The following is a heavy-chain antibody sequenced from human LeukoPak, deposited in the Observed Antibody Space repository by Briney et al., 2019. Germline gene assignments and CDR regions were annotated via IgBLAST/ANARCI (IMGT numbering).Heavy chain of an antibody. Sequence: GESLKISCKGSGYSFTSYWISWVRQMPGKGLEWVGRIDPSDSYTNYSPSFQGHVTISADKSISTAYLQWSSLKASDTAMYYCARLDSLTGYSNWFDPWGQGTLVTVSS. J-gene: IGHJ5*02. CDR3: ARLDSLTGYSNWFDP. D-gene: IGHD3-9*01. CDR2: IDPSDSYT. V-gene: IGHV5-10-1*01. CDR1: GYSFTSYW.